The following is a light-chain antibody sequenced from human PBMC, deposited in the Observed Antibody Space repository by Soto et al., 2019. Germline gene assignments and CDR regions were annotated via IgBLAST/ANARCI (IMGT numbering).Light chain of an antibody. CDR3: QQRASWPPIT. V-gene: IGKV3-11*01. CDR2: DAS. J-gene: IGKJ5*01. Sequence: EIVLTQSPATLSLSPGERATLSCRASQSVGSLLAWYQQQPGQSPRHLIHDASNRATGTPARFSGSGSGSDSTLTITSLEPEDFAFYYCQQRASWPPITFGQGTRLEIK. CDR1: QSVGSL.